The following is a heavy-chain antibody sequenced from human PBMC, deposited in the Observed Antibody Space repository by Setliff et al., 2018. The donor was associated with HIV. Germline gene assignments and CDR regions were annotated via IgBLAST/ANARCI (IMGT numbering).Heavy chain of an antibody. CDR3: ARAREGWKPFAFDY. CDR1: GDSISSYF. J-gene: IGHJ4*02. D-gene: IGHD1-1*01. Sequence: SETLSLTCTVSGDSISSYFWSWIRQPPGKGLEWIGYIYYSGSTSYNPSLKSRVTISLDSSKNQFSLNLNSVTAADAAVYFCARAREGWKPFAFDYWGQGTLVTVSS. CDR2: IYYSGST. V-gene: IGHV4-59*08.